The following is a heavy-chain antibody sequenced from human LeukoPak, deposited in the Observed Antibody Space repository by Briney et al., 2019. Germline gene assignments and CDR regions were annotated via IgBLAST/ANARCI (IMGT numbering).Heavy chain of an antibody. CDR3: AKESLRGHSYGFDN. D-gene: IGHD5-18*01. CDR2: ISASGDTT. V-gene: IGHV3-23*01. Sequence: PGGSLRLSCAASGFPFSAYAMSWVRQAPGKGLEWVSAISASGDTTYYADSVRGRFTISRDNSKNTLYLQMNSLRAGGTALYYCAKESLRGHSYGFDNWGQGTLVTVSS. CDR1: GFPFSAYA. J-gene: IGHJ4*02.